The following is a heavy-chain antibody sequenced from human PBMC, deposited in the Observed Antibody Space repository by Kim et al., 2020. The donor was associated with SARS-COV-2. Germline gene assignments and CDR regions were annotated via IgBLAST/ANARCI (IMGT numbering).Heavy chain of an antibody. CDR3: AKDNMVQGVIITGYFDY. D-gene: IGHD3-10*01. V-gene: IGHV3-9*01. Sequence: GGSLRLSCAASGFTFDDYAMHWVRQAPGKGLEWVSGISWNSGSIGYADSVKGRFTISRDNAKNSLYLQMNSLRAEDTALYYCAKDNMVQGVIITGYFDYWGQGTLVTVSS. CDR2: ISWNSGSI. CDR1: GFTFDDYA. J-gene: IGHJ4*02.